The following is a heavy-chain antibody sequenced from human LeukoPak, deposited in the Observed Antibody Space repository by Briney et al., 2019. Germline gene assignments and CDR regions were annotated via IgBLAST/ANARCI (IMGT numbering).Heavy chain of an antibody. J-gene: IGHJ4*02. CDR2: ISYDGSNK. Sequence: GGSLRLSCATSGFTFSNYGMHWVRQAPGKGLEWVAVISYDGSNKYYAESVKGRFTISRDNSKNTLYLQMNSLRPEDAAVYYCAKVGGGWYFDYWGQGALVTVSS. D-gene: IGHD2-15*01. V-gene: IGHV3-30*18. CDR1: GFTFSNYG. CDR3: AKVGGGWYFDY.